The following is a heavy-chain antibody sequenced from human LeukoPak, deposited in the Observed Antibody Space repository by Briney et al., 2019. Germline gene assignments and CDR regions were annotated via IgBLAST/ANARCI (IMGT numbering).Heavy chain of an antibody. J-gene: IGHJ6*02. D-gene: IGHD3-3*01. CDR1: GFTFSSYG. V-gene: IGHV3-30*18. CDR2: ISYDGSNK. CDR3: AKDPGYYDFWSGISYYYYGMDV. Sequence: RGSLRLSCAASGFTFSSYGMHWVRQAPGKGLEWVAVISYDGSNKYYADSVKGRFTISRDNSKNTLYLQMNSLRAEDTAVYYCAKDPGYYDFWSGISYYYYGMDVWGQGTTVTVSS.